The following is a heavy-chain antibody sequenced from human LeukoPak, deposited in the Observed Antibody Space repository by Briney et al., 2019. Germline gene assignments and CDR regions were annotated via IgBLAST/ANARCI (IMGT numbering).Heavy chain of an antibody. CDR2: IYYSGST. V-gene: IGHV4-31*03. Sequence: TLSLTCTVSGGTISSGGYYWSWIRQHPGKGLEWIGYIYYSGSTYYNPSLKSRVTISVDTSKNQFSLKLSSVTAADTAVYYCAREGDRAAMGLGYYGMDVWGQGTTVTVSS. CDR1: GGTISSGGYY. D-gene: IGHD5-18*01. CDR3: AREGDRAAMGLGYYGMDV. J-gene: IGHJ6*02.